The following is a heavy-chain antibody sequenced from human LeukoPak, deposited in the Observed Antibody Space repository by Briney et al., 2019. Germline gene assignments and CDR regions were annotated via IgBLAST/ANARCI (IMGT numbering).Heavy chain of an antibody. CDR3: ARVPLYYYDSSAYYDAFDI. J-gene: IGHJ3*02. V-gene: IGHV4-39*07. CDR1: GGSISSSSYY. D-gene: IGHD3-22*01. Sequence: SETLSLTCTVSGGSISSSSYYWGWIRQPPGKGLEWIGSIYYSGSTYYNPSLKSRVTISVDTSKNQFSLKLSSVTAADTAVYYCARVPLYYYDSSAYYDAFDIWGQGTMVTVSS. CDR2: IYYSGST.